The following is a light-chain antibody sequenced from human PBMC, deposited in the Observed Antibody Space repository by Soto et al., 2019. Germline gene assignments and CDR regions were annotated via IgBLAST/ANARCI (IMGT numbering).Light chain of an antibody. J-gene: IGKJ5*01. CDR1: QSVSSSY. CDR3: QQYSRAPIT. V-gene: IGKV3-20*01. CDR2: TAS. Sequence: EIVMTQSPAALSVSPGERATLCCRASQSVSSSYLAWYQQKPGQAPRLLIYTASRRATGIPDRFSGSGSGTDFTLTISRLEPEDSAVYYCQQYSRAPITFGQGTRLEI.